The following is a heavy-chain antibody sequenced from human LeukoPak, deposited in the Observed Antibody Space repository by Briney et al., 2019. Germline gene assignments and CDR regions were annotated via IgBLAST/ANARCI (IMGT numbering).Heavy chain of an antibody. CDR1: GFTFGDYA. J-gene: IGHJ4*02. D-gene: IGHD1-26*01. CDR3: ARDLSVGAKPNLGFDY. Sequence: GGSLRLSCTASGFTFGDYAMSWFRQAPGKGLEWVGFIRSKAYGGTTEYAASVKGRFTISRDDSKSIAYLQMNSLRAEDTAIYYCARDLSVGAKPNLGFDYWGQGTLVTVSS. V-gene: IGHV3-49*03. CDR2: IRSKAYGGTT.